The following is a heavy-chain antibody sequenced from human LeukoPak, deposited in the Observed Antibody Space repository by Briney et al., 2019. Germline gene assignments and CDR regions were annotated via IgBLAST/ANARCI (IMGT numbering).Heavy chain of an antibody. D-gene: IGHD5-12*01. Sequence: GGSLRLSCAASGFTFSSYAMHWVRQAPGKGLEWVAVISYDGNNKYYADSVKGRFTISRDTSKNTLYLQMNSLRPEDTAVYYCARGPSGYHNTGGQGTLVTVSS. CDR2: ISYDGNNK. CDR1: GFTFSSYA. CDR3: ARGPSGYHNT. V-gene: IGHV3-30*04. J-gene: IGHJ4*02.